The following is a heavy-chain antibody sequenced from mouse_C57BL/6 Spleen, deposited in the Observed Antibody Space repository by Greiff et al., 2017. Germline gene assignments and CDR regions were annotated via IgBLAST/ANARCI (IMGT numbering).Heavy chain of an antibody. CDR1: GYTFTSYW. J-gene: IGHJ2*01. CDR3: ARGRNYFDY. V-gene: IGHV1-50*01. D-gene: IGHD3-3*01. Sequence: QVQLQQPGAELVKPGASVKLYCKASGYTFTSYWMQWVKQRPGQGLEWIGEIDPSDSYTNYNQKFKGKATLTVDTSSSTAYMQLSSLTSEDSAVYYCARGRNYFDYWGQGTTLTVSS. CDR2: IDPSDSYT.